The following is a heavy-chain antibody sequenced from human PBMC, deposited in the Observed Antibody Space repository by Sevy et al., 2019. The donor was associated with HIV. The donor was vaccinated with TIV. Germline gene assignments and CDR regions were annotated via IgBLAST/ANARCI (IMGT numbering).Heavy chain of an antibody. Sequence: GGSLRLSCAASGFTFRSYGMHWVRQAPGKGLEWVSFISYDGSNKYYADSVKGRFTISRDNSKNTLYLQMNSMRAEDTAVYYGSKDGGVRGENALAYWGQGTLVTISS. D-gene: IGHD2-8*02. CDR1: GFTFRSYG. CDR2: ISYDGSNK. V-gene: IGHV3-30*18. J-gene: IGHJ4*02. CDR3: SKDGGVRGENALAY.